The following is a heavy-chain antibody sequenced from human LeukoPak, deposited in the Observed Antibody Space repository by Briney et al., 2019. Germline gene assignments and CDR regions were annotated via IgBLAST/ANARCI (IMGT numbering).Heavy chain of an antibody. Sequence: GGSLRLSCAASGFTFSSYAMHWVRRAPGKGLEWVSAISGSGLSPYYAGAVKGRFTTSRDNSKNTLYLQMNSLRAEDTAVYYCAKGSQSSSWNFDYWGQGTLVTVSS. CDR3: AKGSQSSSWNFDY. CDR1: GFTFSSYA. J-gene: IGHJ4*02. D-gene: IGHD6-13*01. CDR2: ISGSGLSP. V-gene: IGHV3-23*01.